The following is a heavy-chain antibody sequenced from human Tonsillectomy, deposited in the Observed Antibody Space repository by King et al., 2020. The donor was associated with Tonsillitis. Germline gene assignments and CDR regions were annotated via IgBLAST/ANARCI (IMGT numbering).Heavy chain of an antibody. V-gene: IGHV3-11*01. CDR1: GFTLDDY. CDR2: ISGSGDRI. CDR3: ARDCRNGGHSP. D-gene: IGHD2-8*01. J-gene: IGHJ1*01. Sequence: VQLVESGGGLVKAGGSLRLSCVASGFTLDDYMSWIRQAPGKGLEWISYISGSGDRIKYADSVKGRFTVSRDNAKNSLYVQMNSLRTEDTAVYYCARDCRNGGHSPWGQGTLVTVSS.